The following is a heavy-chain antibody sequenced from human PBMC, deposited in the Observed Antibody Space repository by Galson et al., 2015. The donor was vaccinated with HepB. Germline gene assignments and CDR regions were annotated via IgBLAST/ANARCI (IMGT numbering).Heavy chain of an antibody. J-gene: IGHJ6*02. CDR2: IIPILGIA. Sequence: SVKVSCKASGGTFSSYTISWVRQAPGQGLEWMGRIIPILGIANYAQKFQGRVTITADKSTSTAYMELSSLRSEDTAVYYCARDRTGTTFFYGMDVWGQGTTVTVSS. V-gene: IGHV1-69*04. D-gene: IGHD1-1*01. CDR1: GGTFSSYT. CDR3: ARDRTGTTFFYGMDV.